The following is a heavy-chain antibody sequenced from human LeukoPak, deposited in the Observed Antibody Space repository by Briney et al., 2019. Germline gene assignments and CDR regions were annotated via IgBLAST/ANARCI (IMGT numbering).Heavy chain of an antibody. CDR1: GFSFSSYW. Sequence: GGSLRLSCAASGFSFSSYWMHWVRQAPGKGLEWVSYISRSGSTIYYADSVKGRFTISRDNAKNSLYLQMNSLRVEDTAVYYCASGGAVDDLFQHWGQGTLVTVSS. J-gene: IGHJ1*01. D-gene: IGHD3-16*01. CDR3: ASGGAVDDLFQH. V-gene: IGHV3-48*04. CDR2: ISRSGSTI.